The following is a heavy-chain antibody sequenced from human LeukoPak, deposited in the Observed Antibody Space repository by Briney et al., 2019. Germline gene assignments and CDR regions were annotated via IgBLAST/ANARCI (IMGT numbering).Heavy chain of an antibody. V-gene: IGHV4-38-2*02. CDR1: GYSISNGFH. J-gene: IGHJ3*02. CDR3: ARDFGNDYGDYIDAFDI. D-gene: IGHD4-17*01. CDR2: FYDGGRT. Sequence: SETLSLTCAVSGYSISNGFHWGWIRQPPGKGLEWIGSFYDGGRTYYNPSLRSRVTISVDTSKNQFTLNLSSVTAADTAAYYCARDFGNDYGDYIDAFDIWGQGTVVTVSS.